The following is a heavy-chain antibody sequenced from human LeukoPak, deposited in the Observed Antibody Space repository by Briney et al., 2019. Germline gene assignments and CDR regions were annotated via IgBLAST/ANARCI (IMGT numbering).Heavy chain of an antibody. V-gene: IGHV1-69*04. CDR1: GGTFSSYA. D-gene: IGHD6-13*01. Sequence: SVKVSCKASGGTFSSYAISWVRQAPGQGLEWMGRIIPILGIANYAQKFQGRVTITADKSTSTAYMELRSLRSDDTAVYYCARVKFIAAAGNDNWFDPWGQGTLVTVSS. J-gene: IGHJ5*02. CDR2: IIPILGIA. CDR3: ARVKFIAAAGNDNWFDP.